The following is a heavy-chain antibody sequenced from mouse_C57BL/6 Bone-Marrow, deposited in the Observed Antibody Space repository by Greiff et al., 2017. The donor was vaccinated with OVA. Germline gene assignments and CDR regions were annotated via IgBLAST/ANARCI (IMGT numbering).Heavy chain of an antibody. D-gene: IGHD5-5*01. J-gene: IGHJ1*03. CDR2: INPNNGGT. V-gene: IGHV1-18*01. CDR3: ASRSLPWYFDV. CDR1: GYTFTDYN. Sequence: EVQLQQSGPELVKPGASVKIPCKASGYTFTDYNMDWVKQSHGKSLEWIGDINPNNGGTIYNQKFKGKATLTVDKSSSTAYMELRSLTSEDTAVYYCASRSLPWYFDVWGTGTTVTVSS.